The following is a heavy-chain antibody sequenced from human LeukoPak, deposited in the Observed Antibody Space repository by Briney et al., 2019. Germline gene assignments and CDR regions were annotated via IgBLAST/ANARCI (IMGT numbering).Heavy chain of an antibody. D-gene: IGHD3-3*01. CDR2: IIPIFGTA. CDR1: GGTFSSYA. CDR3: ASSPYYDFWSGIPGYFDY. Sequence: GASVKVSCKASGGTFSSYAISWVRQAPRQGLEWMGGIIPIFGTANYAQKFQGRVTITADESTSTAYMELSSLRSEDTAVYYCASSPYYDFWSGIPGYFDYWGQGTLVTVSS. J-gene: IGHJ4*02. V-gene: IGHV1-69*13.